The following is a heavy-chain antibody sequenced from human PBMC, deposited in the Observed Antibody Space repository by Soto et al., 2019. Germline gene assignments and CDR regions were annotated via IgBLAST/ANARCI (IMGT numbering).Heavy chain of an antibody. Sequence: EVQLLESGGGLVQPGGSLRLSCAASGFTFSNYAMSWVRQAPGKGLEWVSSISGSGGSTYYADSVKGRFTVSRDNSKNTVYLQMTSLRIEDTAVYYCAKEATRSASHLDYWGQGTLVTVSS. CDR1: GFTFSNYA. CDR3: AKEATRSASHLDY. CDR2: ISGSGGST. D-gene: IGHD2-2*01. V-gene: IGHV3-23*01. J-gene: IGHJ4*02.